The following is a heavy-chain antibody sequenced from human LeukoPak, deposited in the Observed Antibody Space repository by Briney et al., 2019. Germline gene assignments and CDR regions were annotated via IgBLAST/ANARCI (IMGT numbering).Heavy chain of an antibody. CDR1: GFTFSSYV. J-gene: IGHJ4*02. CDR3: ATADYDFWSGLDY. CDR2: IWYDGSNK. Sequence: GGSLRLSCAASGFTFSSYVMHWVRQAPGKGLEWVAVIWYDGSNKYYADSVKDRFTISRDNSKNTLYLQMNSLRAEDTAVYYCATADYDFWSGLDYWGQGTLVTVSS. D-gene: IGHD3-3*01. V-gene: IGHV3-33*01.